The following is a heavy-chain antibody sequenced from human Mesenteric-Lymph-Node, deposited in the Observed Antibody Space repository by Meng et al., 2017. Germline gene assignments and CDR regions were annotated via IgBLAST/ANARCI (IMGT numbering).Heavy chain of an antibody. CDR2: IGTAGDT. Sequence: GESLKISCAACGFTFSSYDMHWVRQATGKGLEWVSAIGTAGDTYYPGSVKGRFTVSRDNAQNSLYLQMHSLRAEDTAVYYCARLVAGQGLGTFDYWGQGTRVTVSS. CDR3: ARLVAGQGLGTFDY. J-gene: IGHJ4*02. D-gene: IGHD6-19*01. V-gene: IGHV3-13*01. CDR1: GFTFSSYD.